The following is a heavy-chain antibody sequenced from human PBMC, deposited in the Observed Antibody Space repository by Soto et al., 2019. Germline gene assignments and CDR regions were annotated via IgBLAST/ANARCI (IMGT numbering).Heavy chain of an antibody. D-gene: IGHD3-10*01. V-gene: IGHV4-31*02. Sequence: GLEWIGYIYHSGSTYYNPSLKSRVTISVDTSKNQFSLKLSSVTAADTAVYYCARRFGELLHYFDYWGQGTLVTVSS. J-gene: IGHJ4*02. CDR3: ARRFGELLHYFDY. CDR2: IYHSGST.